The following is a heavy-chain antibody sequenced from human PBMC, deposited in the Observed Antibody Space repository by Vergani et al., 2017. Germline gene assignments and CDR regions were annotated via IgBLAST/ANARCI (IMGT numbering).Heavy chain of an antibody. CDR2: ISAYNGNT. Sequence: QVHLEQSGTEVKKPGASVKVSCKASGYSFNSYGVTWVRQAPGQGLEWMGWISAYNGNTNYAQKLQGRVTMTTDTSTSTGYMELRSLRSDDTAVYYCAREATVLTPLDLWGQGTLVTVSS. CDR3: AREATVLTPLDL. V-gene: IGHV1-18*01. J-gene: IGHJ5*02. D-gene: IGHD4-23*01. CDR1: GYSFNSYG.